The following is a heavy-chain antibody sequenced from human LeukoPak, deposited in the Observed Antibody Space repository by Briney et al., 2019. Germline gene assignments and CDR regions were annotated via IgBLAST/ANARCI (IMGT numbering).Heavy chain of an antibody. J-gene: IGHJ5*02. V-gene: IGHV4-59*11. CDR2: IYYSGST. D-gene: IGHD6-13*01. CDR1: GGSISSHY. Sequence: SETLSLTCTVSGGSISSHYWSWIRQPPGKGLEWIGYIYYSGSTNYNPSLKSRVTISVDTSKNQFSLKLSSVTAADTAVYYCARNRDSSWYWFDPWGQGTPVTVSS. CDR3: ARNRDSSWYWFDP.